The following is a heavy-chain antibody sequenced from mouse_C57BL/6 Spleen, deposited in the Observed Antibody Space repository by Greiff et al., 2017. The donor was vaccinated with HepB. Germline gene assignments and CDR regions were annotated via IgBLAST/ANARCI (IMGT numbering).Heavy chain of an antibody. CDR1: GFTFSDAW. V-gene: IGHV6-6*01. CDR2: IRNKANNHAT. Sequence: EVKLVESGGGLVQPGGSMKLSCAASGFTFSDAWMDWVRQSPEKGLEWVAEIRNKANNHATYYAESVKGRFTISRDDSKSSVYLQMNSLRAEDTGIYYCTRRDGYYSYWYFDVWGTGTTVTVSS. D-gene: IGHD2-3*01. J-gene: IGHJ1*03. CDR3: TRRDGYYSYWYFDV.